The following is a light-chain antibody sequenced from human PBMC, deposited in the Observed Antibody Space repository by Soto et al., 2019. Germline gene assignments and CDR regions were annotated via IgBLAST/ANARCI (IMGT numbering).Light chain of an antibody. CDR1: QSVTSSY. V-gene: IGKV3-20*01. J-gene: IGKJ4*01. Sequence: EIVLTQSPGTLPLSPGERATLSCRASQSVTSSYLAWYQQKPGQAPRLLIYGASSRATGIPDRFSGSGSGTDFTLTISRLEPEDFAVYYCQQYGSSPLTFDGGTKVEIK. CDR3: QQYGSSPLT. CDR2: GAS.